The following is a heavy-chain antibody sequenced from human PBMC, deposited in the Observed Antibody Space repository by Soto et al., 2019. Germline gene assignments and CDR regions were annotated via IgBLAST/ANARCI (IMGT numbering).Heavy chain of an antibody. CDR1: GYTFTSYD. D-gene: IGHD1-1*01. CDR3: ARERTGTTSMDV. J-gene: IGHJ6*02. CDR2: MNPNSGNT. Sequence: QVQLVQSGAEVKKPGASVKVTCKASGYTFTSYDINWVRQATGQGLEWMGWMNPNSGNTGYAQKFQGRVTMTRNTSTSTAYMELSSLRSEDTAVYYCARERTGTTSMDVWGQGTTVTVSS. V-gene: IGHV1-8*01.